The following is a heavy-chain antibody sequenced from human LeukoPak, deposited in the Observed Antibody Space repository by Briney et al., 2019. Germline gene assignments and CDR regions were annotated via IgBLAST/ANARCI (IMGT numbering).Heavy chain of an antibody. V-gene: IGHV4-39*07. D-gene: IGHD6-19*01. J-gene: IGHJ4*02. Sequence: SETLSLTCTVSGGSISSSSYYWGWIRQPPGKGLEWIGNMYYSGSTYYNPSLKSRVTISVDTSKNQISLKLGSLTAADTAVYYCARRDSSGWSAPFDYWGQGTLVTVSS. CDR3: ARRDSSGWSAPFDY. CDR2: MYYSGST. CDR1: GGSISSSSYY.